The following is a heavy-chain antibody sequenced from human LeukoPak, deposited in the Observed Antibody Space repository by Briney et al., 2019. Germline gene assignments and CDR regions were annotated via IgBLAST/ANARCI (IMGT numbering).Heavy chain of an antibody. CDR3: AKGGGLSSPIAN. J-gene: IGHJ4*02. V-gene: IGHV3-30*02. D-gene: IGHD3/OR15-3a*01. CDR1: GFTFSSYG. Sequence: GGSLRLSCAASGFTFSSYGMRWVRQAPGKGLEWVAFIRYDGSNKYYADSVKGRFTISRDNSKNTLYLQMNSLRAEDTAVYYCAKGGGLSSPIANWGQGTLVTVSS. CDR2: IRYDGSNK.